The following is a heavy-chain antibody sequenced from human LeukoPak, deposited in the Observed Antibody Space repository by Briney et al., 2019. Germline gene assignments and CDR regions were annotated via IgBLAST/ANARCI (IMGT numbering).Heavy chain of an antibody. CDR1: GFTFSNAW. D-gene: IGHD3-22*01. V-gene: IGHV3-15*01. CDR2: IKSKTDGGTT. J-gene: IGHJ3*02. Sequence: GGSLRLSCAASGFTFSNAWMSWVRQAPGKGLEWVGRIKSKTDGGTTDYAAPVKGRFTISRDDSKNTLYLQMNSLKTEDTAVYYCTTGYYGDDDFDIWGQGTMVTVSS. CDR3: TTGYYGDDDFDI.